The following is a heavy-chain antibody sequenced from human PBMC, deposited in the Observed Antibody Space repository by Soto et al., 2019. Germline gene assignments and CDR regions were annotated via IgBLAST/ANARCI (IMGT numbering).Heavy chain of an antibody. J-gene: IGHJ4*02. CDR1: GGSISNYF. CDR3: ARDVYSSGWYVYDS. D-gene: IGHD6-19*01. CDR2: IYYSGST. V-gene: IGHV4-59*01. Sequence: SETLSLTCTVSGGSISNYFWSWIRQPPGKGLEWIGYIYYSGSTNYNPSLKSRVTMSVDTSKNQFSLKLISVTAADTAVYYCARDVYSSGWYVYDSWGQGTMVTVYS.